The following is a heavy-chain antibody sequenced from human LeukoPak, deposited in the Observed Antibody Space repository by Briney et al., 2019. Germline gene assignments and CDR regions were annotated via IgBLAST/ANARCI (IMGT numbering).Heavy chain of an antibody. D-gene: IGHD3-3*01. V-gene: IGHV3-30-3*01. CDR3: ARDFGTYYDFWSGPDY. CDR1: GFTFSSYA. CDR2: ISYDGSNK. Sequence: GRSLRLSCAASGFTFSSYAMHWVRQAPGKGLEWVAVISYDGSNKYYADSVKGRFTISRDNSKNTLYLQMNSLRAEDTAVYYCARDFGTYYDFWSGPDYWGQGTLVTVSS. J-gene: IGHJ4*02.